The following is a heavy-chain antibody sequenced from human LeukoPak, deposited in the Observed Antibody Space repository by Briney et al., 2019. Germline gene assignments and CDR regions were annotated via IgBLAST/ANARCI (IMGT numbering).Heavy chain of an antibody. CDR2: ISGYNGNT. CDR1: GYTFTSYA. D-gene: IGHD5-18*01. V-gene: IGHV1-18*01. Sequence: ASVKVSCKASGYTFTSYAISWVRQAPGQGLEWVGWISGYNGNTKYAQKVQGRVTMTTDTSTSTAYMELRNLRSDDTAVYYCARGYSYGSDYYYGMDVWGQGTTVTVSS. CDR3: ARGYSYGSDYYYGMDV. J-gene: IGHJ6*02.